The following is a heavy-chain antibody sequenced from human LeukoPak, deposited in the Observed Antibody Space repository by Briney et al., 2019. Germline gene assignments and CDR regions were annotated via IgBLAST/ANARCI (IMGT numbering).Heavy chain of an antibody. Sequence: GGSLRLSCAASGFTFSSYWMSWVRQAPGKGLEWVANIKQDGSEKYYVDSVKGRFTISRDNAKNSLYLQTNSLRAEDTAVYYCARDRDYGRFGELHNWFDPWGQGTLVTVSS. CDR2: IKQDGSEK. J-gene: IGHJ5*02. CDR3: ARDRDYGRFGELHNWFDP. D-gene: IGHD3-10*01. CDR1: GFTFSSYW. V-gene: IGHV3-7*01.